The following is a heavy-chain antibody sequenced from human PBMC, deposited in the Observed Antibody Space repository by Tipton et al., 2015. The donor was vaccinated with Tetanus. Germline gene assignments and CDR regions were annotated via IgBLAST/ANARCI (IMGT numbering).Heavy chain of an antibody. CDR3: ARHSLKLGMWAFDI. D-gene: IGHD7-27*01. J-gene: IGHJ3*02. CDR1: GGSISTTSDY. Sequence: TLSLTCTVSGGSISTTSDYWGWIRQPPGKGLEWIGGLYYSGTTYYNPSLKSRVTISVDTSKNPFSLRLSSVTAADTAVYYCARHSLKLGMWAFDIWGRGTLVTVSS. V-gene: IGHV4-39*01. CDR2: LYYSGTT.